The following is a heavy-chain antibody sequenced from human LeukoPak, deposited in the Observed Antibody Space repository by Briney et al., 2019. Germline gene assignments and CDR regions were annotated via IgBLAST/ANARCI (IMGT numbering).Heavy chain of an antibody. CDR2: ISSLSGTI. V-gene: IGHV3-48*04. Sequence: PGGSLRLSCVASGFTFSSYSMNWVRQAPGEGLEWVSYISSLSGTIYYADSVKGRFTISRDNAKNSLYLQMNSLRAEDTALYYCARLFLYDSSGYYSGAFDIWGQGTMVTVSS. D-gene: IGHD3-22*01. CDR1: GFTFSSYS. CDR3: ARLFLYDSSGYYSGAFDI. J-gene: IGHJ3*02.